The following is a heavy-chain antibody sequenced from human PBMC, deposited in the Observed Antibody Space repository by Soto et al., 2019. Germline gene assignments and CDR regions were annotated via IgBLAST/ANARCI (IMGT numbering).Heavy chain of an antibody. CDR1: GYTFTGYF. CDR2: VNPNSGDT. J-gene: IGHJ4*02. V-gene: IGHV1-2*02. CDR3: ARVRTYYDSSGSLDY. D-gene: IGHD3-22*01. Sequence: ASVKVSCKASGYTFTGYFMHWVRQAPGQGLEWMGWVNPNSGDTNYAQKFQGRVTMTRDMSISTAYMELRRLTSDDTAVYYCARVRTYYDSSGSLDYWGQGTLVTVSS.